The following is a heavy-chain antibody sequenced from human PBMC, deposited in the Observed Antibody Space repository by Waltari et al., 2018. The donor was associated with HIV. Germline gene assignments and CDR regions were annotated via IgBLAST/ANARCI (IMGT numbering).Heavy chain of an antibody. V-gene: IGHV4-39*01. Sequence: QLPLQESGPGLVKPSETLSLTCTVSGGSISSSSYYWGWIRQPPGKGREWIGSIYYSGSTYYNPSLKSRVTISVDTSKNQFSLKLSSVTAADTAVYYCAVRDYYYGMDVWGQGTTVTVSS. CDR3: AVRDYYYGMDV. CDR1: GGSISSSSYY. J-gene: IGHJ6*02. CDR2: IYYSGST.